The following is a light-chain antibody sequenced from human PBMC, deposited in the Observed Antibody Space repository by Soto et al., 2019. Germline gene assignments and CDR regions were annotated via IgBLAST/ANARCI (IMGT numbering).Light chain of an antibody. Sequence: EIVLTQSPGTLSLSPGERATLSCRASQSVSSSYLAWYQQKPGQAPRLLIYGASNRATGFPDRFTGSGSGTDFTLTISRLEPEDFAVYYCQQYGTSPITFGQGTRLEIK. V-gene: IGKV3-20*01. J-gene: IGKJ5*01. CDR1: QSVSSSY. CDR3: QQYGTSPIT. CDR2: GAS.